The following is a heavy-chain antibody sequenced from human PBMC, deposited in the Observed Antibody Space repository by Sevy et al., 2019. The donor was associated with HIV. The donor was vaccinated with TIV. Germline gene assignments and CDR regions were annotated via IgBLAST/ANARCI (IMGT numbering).Heavy chain of an antibody. CDR3: AREEVTMVQGVIAYYYYYGMDV. J-gene: IGHJ6*02. Sequence: SETLSLTCTVSGGSVSSGSYYWSWIRQPPGKGLEWIGCIYYSGSTNYNPSLKSRVTISVDTSKNQFSLKLSSVTAADTAVYYCAREEVTMVQGVIAYYYYYGMDVWGQGTTVTVSS. V-gene: IGHV4-61*01. CDR1: GGSVSSGSYY. CDR2: IYYSGST. D-gene: IGHD3-10*01.